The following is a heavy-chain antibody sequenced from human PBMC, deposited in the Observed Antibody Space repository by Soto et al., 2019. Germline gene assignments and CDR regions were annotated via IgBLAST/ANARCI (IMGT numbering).Heavy chain of an antibody. Sequence: QVQLQESGPGLVKPSQTLSLTCTVSGGSISSGDYYWSWIRQPPVKGLEWIGYIYYSGSTYYNPYIKRRVTISVDTSKNLFDLKLSSVTAADTAVYYCASDGYSYGFDYSCQGTLVTVSS. CDR1: GGSISSGDYY. D-gene: IGHD5-18*01. J-gene: IGHJ4*02. CDR2: IYYSGST. CDR3: ASDGYSYGFDY. V-gene: IGHV4-30-4*01.